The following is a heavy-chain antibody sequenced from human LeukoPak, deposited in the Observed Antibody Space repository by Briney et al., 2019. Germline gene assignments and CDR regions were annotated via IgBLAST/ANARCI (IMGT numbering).Heavy chain of an antibody. CDR1: GLTFSNYG. CDR3: AKLLYYYDSSQPY. Sequence: GGTLRLSCVASGLTFSNYGISWVRQAPGKGLEWVSAISGSGGSTYYADSVKGRFTISRDNSKNTLYLQMNSLRAEDTAVYYCAKLLYYYDSSQPYWGQGTLVTVSS. J-gene: IGHJ4*02. D-gene: IGHD3-22*01. CDR2: ISGSGGST. V-gene: IGHV3-23*01.